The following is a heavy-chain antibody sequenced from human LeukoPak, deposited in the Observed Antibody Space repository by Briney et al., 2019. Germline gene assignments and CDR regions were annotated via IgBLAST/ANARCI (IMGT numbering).Heavy chain of an antibody. V-gene: IGHV3-43D*04. CDR1: GFTFDDYA. J-gene: IGHJ3*02. Sequence: GGSLRLSCAASGFTFDDYAMHWVRQAPGKGLEWVSLISWDGGSTYYADSVKGRFTISRDNSKNSLYLQMNSLRAEDTALYYCAKDRGYSYGSGAFDIWGQGTMVTVSS. D-gene: IGHD5-18*01. CDR2: ISWDGGST. CDR3: AKDRGYSYGSGAFDI.